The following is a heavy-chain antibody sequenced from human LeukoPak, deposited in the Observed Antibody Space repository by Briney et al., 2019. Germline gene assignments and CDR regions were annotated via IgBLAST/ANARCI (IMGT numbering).Heavy chain of an antibody. CDR3: ARGDGSLFFDP. J-gene: IGHJ5*02. Sequence: GGSLRLSCAASGFTFSIYGMHWVRQAPGKGLEWVAVIWSDGTNKYYVDSVKGRFTTSRDNSKNTLYLQMNSLRAEDTAVYYCARGDGSLFFDPWGQGTLVTVSS. V-gene: IGHV3-33*01. CDR1: GFTFSIYG. CDR2: IWSDGTNK. D-gene: IGHD3-10*01.